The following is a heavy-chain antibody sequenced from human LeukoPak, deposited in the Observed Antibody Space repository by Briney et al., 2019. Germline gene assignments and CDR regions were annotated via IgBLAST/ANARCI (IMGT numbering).Heavy chain of an antibody. CDR1: GGSISSGGYY. V-gene: IGHV4-31*03. J-gene: IGHJ3*01. CDR2: IYYSGST. Sequence: KASETLSLTCTVSGGSISSGGYYWSWICQHPGKGLEWIGYIYYSGSTYYNPSLKSRVTISVDTSKNQFSLRLTSVTAADTAVYYCARLSAAVHLGAFDLWGQGTMVTVSS. CDR3: ARLSAAVHLGAFDL. D-gene: IGHD3-3*01.